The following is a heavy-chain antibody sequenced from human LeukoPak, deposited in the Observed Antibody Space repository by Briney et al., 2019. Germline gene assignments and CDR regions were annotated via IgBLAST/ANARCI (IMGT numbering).Heavy chain of an antibody. J-gene: IGHJ4*02. CDR3: AKDRSGLTAPATG. Sequence: PGGSLRLSCAASGFTFSSYGMHWVRQAPGKGLEWVAVISYDGSNKYYADSVKGRFTISRDNSKNTLYLQMNSLRAEDTAVYYCAKDRSGLTAPATGWGQGTLVTVSS. CDR2: ISYDGSNK. D-gene: IGHD3-9*01. CDR1: GFTFSSYG. V-gene: IGHV3-30*18.